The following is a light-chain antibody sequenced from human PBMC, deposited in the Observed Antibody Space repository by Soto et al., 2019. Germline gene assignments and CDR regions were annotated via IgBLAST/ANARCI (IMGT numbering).Light chain of an antibody. CDR2: AAS. CDR1: QGISSY. CDR3: QHLDSYST. V-gene: IGKV1-9*01. Sequence: DIQLTQSPSFLSASVGDRVTITCRASQGISSYLAWYQQKPGKAPKLLIYAASTLQSGVPSRFSGSGSGTDFTLTISSLQPEDFATYYCQHLDSYSTFGQGTRLEMK. J-gene: IGKJ5*01.